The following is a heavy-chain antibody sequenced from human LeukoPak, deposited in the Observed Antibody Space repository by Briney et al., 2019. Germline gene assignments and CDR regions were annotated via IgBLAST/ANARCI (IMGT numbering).Heavy chain of an antibody. V-gene: IGHV4-59*01. CDR2: IYYSGST. D-gene: IGHD1-1*01. CDR1: GGSISSYY. J-gene: IGHJ6*03. CDR3: ARDHTTIPHYYYMDV. Sequence: SETLSLTCTVSGGSISSYYWSWIRQPPGKGLEWIGYIYYSGSTNYNPSLKSRVTISVDTSKNQFSLKLSSVTAADTAVYYCARDHTTIPHYYYMDVWGKGTTVTVSS.